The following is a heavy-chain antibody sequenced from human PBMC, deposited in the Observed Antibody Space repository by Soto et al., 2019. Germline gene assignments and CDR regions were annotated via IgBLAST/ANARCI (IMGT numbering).Heavy chain of an antibody. J-gene: IGHJ4*02. V-gene: IGHV4-34*01. Sequence: QVQLQQWGAGLLKPSETLSLTCAVYGGSFSGYYWSWIRQPPGKGLEWIGEINHSGSTNYNPSLKSRFTIPLDPSKNHFPRRLGSVPAAATVVYYCARGRRRIPHSSSWLAPFNYGGQGTRVTV. CDR2: INHSGST. D-gene: IGHD6-13*01. CDR3: ARGRRRIPHSSSWLAPFNY. CDR1: GGSFSGYY.